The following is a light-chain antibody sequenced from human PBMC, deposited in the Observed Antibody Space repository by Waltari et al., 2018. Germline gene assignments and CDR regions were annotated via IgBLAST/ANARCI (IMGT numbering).Light chain of an antibody. CDR2: AAS. CDR3: QQSYSTPWT. V-gene: IGKV1-39*01. J-gene: IGKJ1*01. CDR1: QSISSY. Sequence: DIQMTQSPSSLSASVGDRVTITCRASQSISSYLNWYQQKPGKAPKLPIYAASNLKTGVPSRFSGSGSGTDFTLTISSLQPEDFATYYCQQSYSTPWTFGQGTKVEIK.